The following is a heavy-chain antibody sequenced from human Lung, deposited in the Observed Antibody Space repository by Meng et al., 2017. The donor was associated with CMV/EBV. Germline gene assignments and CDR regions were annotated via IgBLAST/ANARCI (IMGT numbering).Heavy chain of an antibody. V-gene: IGHV6-1*01. Sequence: QXXXLTXGIPGDSVSSIRGAWNWLRQSTSGGLEWLGRTYYRSKWFHDYAPSVKSRIIINPDTSRNHVSLQLNSLTPEDTAVYYCARDPQTSCYYFYYAMAVWXQGTTVTVSS. CDR1: GDSVSSIRGA. CDR2: TYYRSKWFH. CDR3: ARDPQTSCYYFYYAMAV. J-gene: IGHJ6*02. D-gene: IGHD1-7*01.